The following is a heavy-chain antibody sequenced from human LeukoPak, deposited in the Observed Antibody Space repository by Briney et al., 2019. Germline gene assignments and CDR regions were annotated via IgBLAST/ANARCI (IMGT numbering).Heavy chain of an antibody. Sequence: ASVKVSCKASGYTFTSYDINWVRQATGQGLEWMGWMNPNSGNTGYAQKFQGRVTMTRNTSISTAYMELSSLRSEDTAVYYCARATRYCSSTSCLYYFDYWGQGTLVTVPS. J-gene: IGHJ4*02. D-gene: IGHD2-2*01. CDR1: GYTFTSYD. CDR2: MNPNSGNT. CDR3: ARATRYCSSTSCLYYFDY. V-gene: IGHV1-8*01.